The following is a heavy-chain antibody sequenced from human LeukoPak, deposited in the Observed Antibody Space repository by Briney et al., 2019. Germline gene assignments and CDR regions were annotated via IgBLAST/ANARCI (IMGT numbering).Heavy chain of an antibody. J-gene: IGHJ6*03. CDR3: ARIAALYLSYMVV. V-gene: IGHV3-7*01. D-gene: IGHD6-13*01. CDR2: IRQDGSEK. Sequence: GGSLRLSCAASGFTFSSYWMSWVRQAPGEGLEWVANIRQDGSEKYYVDSLKGRFTISRDNAKNSLYLQMNSLRAEDTAVYYCARIAALYLSYMVVWGKGTTVTVSS. CDR1: GFTFSSYW.